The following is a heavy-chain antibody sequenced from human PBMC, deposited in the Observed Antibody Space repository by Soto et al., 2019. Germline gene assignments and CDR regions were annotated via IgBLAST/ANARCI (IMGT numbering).Heavy chain of an antibody. CDR3: HARGPLPTAGNGAYYYYGMDV. CDR1: GGSITSSSYY. Sequence: SETLSLTCTVSGGSITSSSYYWGWIRQPPGKGLEWIGSIYYTGSTYYNPSLKSRVTISVDTSKNQFSLKLRSVTAADTAVYYCHARGPLPTAGNGAYYYYGMDVGGKGNTVTVSS. V-gene: IGHV4-39*01. CDR2: IYYTGST. J-gene: IGHJ6*04. D-gene: IGHD1-26*01.